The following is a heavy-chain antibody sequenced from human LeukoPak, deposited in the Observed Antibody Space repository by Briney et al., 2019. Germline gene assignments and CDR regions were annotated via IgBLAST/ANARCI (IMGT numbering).Heavy chain of an antibody. Sequence: SETLSLTCTVSGGSISSYYWSWIRQPPGKGLEWIGYIYYSGSTNYNPSLKSRVTISVDTSKNQFSLKLSSVTAADTAVYYCARTKSGYPFDYWGQGTLVTVSS. CDR1: GGSISSYY. J-gene: IGHJ4*02. CDR3: ARTKSGYPFDY. D-gene: IGHD3-9*01. CDR2: IYYSGST. V-gene: IGHV4-59*01.